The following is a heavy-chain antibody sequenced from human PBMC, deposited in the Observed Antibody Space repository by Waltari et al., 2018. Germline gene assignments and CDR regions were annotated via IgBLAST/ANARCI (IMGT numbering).Heavy chain of an antibody. CDR3: ATVRY. Sequence: EVQVVESGGDLVRPGGSLRLSCVASGFNFGNYWMNWVRQIPGKGLEGVAKIKGDGSEIFYADSVKGRFTISRDNARNTLYVEMNNLRVEDTAVYFCATVRYWGQGTLVTVSS. J-gene: IGHJ4*02. V-gene: IGHV3-7*01. CDR2: IKGDGSEI. CDR1: GFNFGNYW.